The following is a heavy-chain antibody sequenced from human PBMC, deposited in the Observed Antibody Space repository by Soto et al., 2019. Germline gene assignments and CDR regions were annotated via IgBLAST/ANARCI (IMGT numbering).Heavy chain of an antibody. V-gene: IGHV4-34*01. CDR3: ARAAPRYCSGGSGYSGGDY. D-gene: IGHD2-15*01. CDR2: INHSGST. Sequence: QVQLQQWGAGLLKPSETLSLTCAVYGGSFSGYYWSWIRQPPGKGLEWIGEINHSGSTNYNPSLKRRVTISVDTSKNQCSLKLSSVTAADTAVYYCARAAPRYCSGGSGYSGGDYWGQGTLVTVSS. CDR1: GGSFSGYY. J-gene: IGHJ4*02.